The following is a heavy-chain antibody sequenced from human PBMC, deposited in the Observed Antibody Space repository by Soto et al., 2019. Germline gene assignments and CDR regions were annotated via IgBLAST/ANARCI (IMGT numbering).Heavy chain of an antibody. CDR3: ARGARGYYDSSGFLGY. D-gene: IGHD3-22*01. V-gene: IGHV3-48*02. J-gene: IGHJ4*02. Sequence: VQLVESGGGLVQPGGSLRLSCAASGFTFSSYSMNWVRQAPGKGLEWVSYISSSSSTIYYADSVKGRFTISRDNAKNSLYLQMNSLRDEDTAVYYCARGARGYYDSSGFLGYWGQGTLVTVSS. CDR1: GFTFSSYS. CDR2: ISSSSSTI.